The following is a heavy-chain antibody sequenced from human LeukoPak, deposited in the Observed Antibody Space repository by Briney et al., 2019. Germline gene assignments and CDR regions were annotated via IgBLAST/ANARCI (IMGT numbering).Heavy chain of an antibody. CDR1: GFTFSNAW. CDR2: IASKTDGGTT. V-gene: IGHV3-15*04. Sequence: GGSLRLSCAASGFTFSNAWMNWVRQAPGKGLEWVGRIASKTDGGTTDYAAPVKGRFTISRDDSKNTLFLQMNSLKTEDTAVYYCTTGIRGDCGQGTLVTVSS. CDR3: TTGIRGD. J-gene: IGHJ4*02.